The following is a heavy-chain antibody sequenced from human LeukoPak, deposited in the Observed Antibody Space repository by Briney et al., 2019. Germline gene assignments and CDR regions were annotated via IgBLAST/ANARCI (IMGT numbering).Heavy chain of an antibody. D-gene: IGHD3-10*01. CDR1: GFTFSSYS. CDR2: ISSSSSYI. Sequence: PGGSLRLSCAASGFTFSSYSMNWVRQAPGKGLEWVSSISSSSSYIYYADSVKGRFTISRDNAKNSLHLQMNSLRAEDTAVYYCARGVGGFENWFDPWGQGTLVTVPS. V-gene: IGHV3-21*01. J-gene: IGHJ5*02. CDR3: ARGVGGFENWFDP.